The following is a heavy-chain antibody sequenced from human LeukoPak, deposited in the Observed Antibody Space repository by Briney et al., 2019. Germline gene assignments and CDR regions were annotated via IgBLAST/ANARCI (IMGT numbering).Heavy chain of an antibody. J-gene: IGHJ4*02. CDR2: IYHSGST. Sequence: SGTLSLTCTVSGGSMSSYYWNWIRQPPGKGLEWIGYIYHSGSTNYNPSLKSRVTISVDTSKNQFSLKLNSVTAADTAVYYCARWYYDSGGYRYFDYWGQGTLVTVSS. CDR3: ARWYYDSGGYRYFDY. V-gene: IGHV4-59*01. D-gene: IGHD3-22*01. CDR1: GGSMSSYY.